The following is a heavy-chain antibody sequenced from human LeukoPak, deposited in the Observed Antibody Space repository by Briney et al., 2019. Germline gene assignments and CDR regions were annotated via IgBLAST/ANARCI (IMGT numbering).Heavy chain of an antibody. Sequence: PSETLSLTCTVSVGSISSRNYDSGWFRQPPGKGLEWIGIMHSSGSTYYNPTLKSRVTISVDTSKNEFSLKLSSVTAADTAVYYCARGSEMAIISYFDYWGQGTLVTVSS. CDR2: MHSSGST. J-gene: IGHJ4*02. CDR3: ARGSEMAIISYFDY. V-gene: IGHV4-39*07. D-gene: IGHD5-24*01. CDR1: VGSISSRNYD.